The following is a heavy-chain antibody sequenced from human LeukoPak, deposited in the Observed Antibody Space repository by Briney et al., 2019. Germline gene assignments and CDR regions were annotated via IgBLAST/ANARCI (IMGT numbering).Heavy chain of an antibody. CDR2: ISSSSSYI. D-gene: IGHD5-18*01. J-gene: IGHJ4*02. CDR1: GFTFSSYS. CDR3: ARGTAMAIDY. Sequence: GGSLRLSCAASGFTFSSYSMNWVRQAPGKGLEWVSSISSSSSYIYHADSVKGRFTISRDNAKNSLYLQMNSLRAEDTVVYYCARGTAMAIDYWGQGTLVTVSS. V-gene: IGHV3-21*01.